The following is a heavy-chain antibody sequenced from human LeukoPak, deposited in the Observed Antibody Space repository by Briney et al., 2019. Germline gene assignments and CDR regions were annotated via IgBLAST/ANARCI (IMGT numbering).Heavy chain of an antibody. D-gene: IGHD2-15*01. CDR2: IYYSRRT. CDR3: ASAAQTLGYCSGGSCYSSRPFDY. Sequence: SETLSLTCTVSGGSISSSSYYWGWIRQPPGKGLEWIGSIYYSRRTHYNPSLKSRVTISVDTSKNQVCLKLSSVTAADTAVYYCASAAQTLGYCSGGSCYSSRPFDYWGQGTLVTVSS. J-gene: IGHJ4*02. CDR1: GGSISSSSYY. V-gene: IGHV4-39*01.